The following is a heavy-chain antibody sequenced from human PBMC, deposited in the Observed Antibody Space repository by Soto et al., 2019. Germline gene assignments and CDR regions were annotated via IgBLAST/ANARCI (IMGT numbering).Heavy chain of an antibody. J-gene: IGHJ4*02. V-gene: IGHV4-30-2*01. D-gene: IGHD5-18*01. CDR1: GDSLTSGAYS. Sequence: SETLSLTCSVSGDSLTSGAYSWSWIRQPPGKGLEWIGYIYNSGITYYNPSLKSRVTISVDTSKNQFSLKLSSVTAADTAVYYCARGDTAMEQDYWGQGTLVTVSS. CDR3: ARGDTAMEQDY. CDR2: IYNSGIT.